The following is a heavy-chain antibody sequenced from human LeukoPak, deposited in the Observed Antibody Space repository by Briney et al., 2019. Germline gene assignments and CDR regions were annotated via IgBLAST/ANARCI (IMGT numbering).Heavy chain of an antibody. J-gene: IGHJ4*02. CDR1: GFRFSGYV. D-gene: IGHD1-26*01. Sequence: TGGSLRLSCAASGFRFSGYVMSWVRQAPGKGLEYVSSIDFSDDGASYYADSVKGRFTNSRDNSKNTLFLQMNSLRVEDTAFYYCARVDSGNYDYWGQGTLLTVSS. V-gene: IGHV3-23*01. CDR2: IDFSDDGAS. CDR3: ARVDSGNYDY.